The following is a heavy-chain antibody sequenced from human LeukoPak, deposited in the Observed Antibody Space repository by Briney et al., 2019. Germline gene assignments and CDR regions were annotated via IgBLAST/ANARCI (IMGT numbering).Heavy chain of an antibody. CDR2: ISIYNGNT. Sequence: ASVKVSCKASGYTFTSYGISRVRQAPGQGLEWMGWISIYNGNTDYAQKLRGRVTMTTDTSTSTAYMELRSLRSDDTAVYYCARITYDFWSGYYMPDDPWGQGTLVTVSS. J-gene: IGHJ5*02. CDR3: ARITYDFWSGYYMPDDP. CDR1: GYTFTSYG. D-gene: IGHD3-3*01. V-gene: IGHV1-18*01.